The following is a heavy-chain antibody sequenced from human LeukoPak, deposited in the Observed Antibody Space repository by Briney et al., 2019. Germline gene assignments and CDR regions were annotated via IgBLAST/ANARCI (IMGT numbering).Heavy chain of an antibody. CDR2: IYHSGST. Sequence: SETLSLTCTVSGYSFSSGYYWGWTRQPPGKGLEWIGSIYHSGSTYYNPSLKSRVTISVDTSKNQFSLKLSSVTAADTAVYYCARATPGYSSGWYEGPEAFDIWGQGTMVTVSS. V-gene: IGHV4-38-2*02. CDR3: ARATPGYSSGWYEGPEAFDI. CDR1: GYSFSSGYY. D-gene: IGHD6-19*01. J-gene: IGHJ3*02.